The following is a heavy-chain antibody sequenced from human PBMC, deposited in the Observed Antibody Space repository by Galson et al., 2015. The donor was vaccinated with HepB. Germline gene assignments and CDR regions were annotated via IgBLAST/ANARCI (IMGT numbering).Heavy chain of an antibody. J-gene: IGHJ4*02. CDR1: GYSFSDYW. D-gene: IGHD5-18*01. V-gene: IGHV5-10-1*01. Sequence: QSGAEVKKPGESLRISCEDSGYSFSDYWFIWVRQMPGKGLEWMGKIDPSGSNANYNPSFQGHVTMSTDKSISTAYLQWSSLKASDTAMYYCARGTGDTALNYWGQGTLVTVSS. CDR3: ARGTGDTALNY. CDR2: IDPSGSNA.